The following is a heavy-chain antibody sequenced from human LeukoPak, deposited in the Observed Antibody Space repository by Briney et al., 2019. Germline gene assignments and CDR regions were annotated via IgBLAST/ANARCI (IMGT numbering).Heavy chain of an antibody. Sequence: GASLKISCKASGYGFTCYWIGWVRPMPGKGLEWMGIIYPGDSDTRYSPSFQGQVTISADKSISTAYLQWSSLKASDTAMYYCARHPTASGWIDYWGQGTLVTVSS. D-gene: IGHD6-19*01. V-gene: IGHV5-51*01. CDR1: GYGFTCYW. CDR2: IYPGDSDT. J-gene: IGHJ4*02. CDR3: ARHPTASGWIDY.